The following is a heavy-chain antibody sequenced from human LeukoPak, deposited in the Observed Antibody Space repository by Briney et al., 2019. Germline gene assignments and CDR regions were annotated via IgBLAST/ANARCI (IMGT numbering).Heavy chain of an antibody. CDR2: IIPIFGTA. Sequence: SVKVSCKASGGTFSSYAISWVRQAPGQGLEWMGGIIPIFGTANYAQKFQGRVTITADESTSTAYMELSSLRSEGTAVYYCATSLKGLRWYFDYWGQGTLVTVSS. CDR3: ATSLKGLRWYFDY. V-gene: IGHV1-69*13. D-gene: IGHD4-23*01. CDR1: GGTFSSYA. J-gene: IGHJ4*02.